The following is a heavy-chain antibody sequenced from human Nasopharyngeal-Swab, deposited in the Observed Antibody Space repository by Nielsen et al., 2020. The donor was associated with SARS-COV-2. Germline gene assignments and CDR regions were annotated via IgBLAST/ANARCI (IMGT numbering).Heavy chain of an antibody. CDR1: GFTFSHYF. D-gene: IGHD6-13*01. V-gene: IGHV1-46*01. Sequence: ASVKVSCKASGFTFSHYFMHRVRQAPGQGLEWMGVIAPSGGATNYARKFRGRVTMTRDPSTSTVYLDLSSLKSEDTAVYFCASEPGGMAAPGKHFDPWGQGTLVTVSS. CDR3: ASEPGGMAAPGKHFDP. CDR2: IAPSGGAT. J-gene: IGHJ5*02.